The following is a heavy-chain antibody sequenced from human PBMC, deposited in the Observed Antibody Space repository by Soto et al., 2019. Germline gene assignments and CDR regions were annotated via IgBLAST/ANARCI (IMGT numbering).Heavy chain of an antibody. CDR3: ARGPYCSGGSCYSQGYYGMDV. CDR1: GFTFSSYA. V-gene: IGHV3-48*03. J-gene: IGHJ6*02. CDR2: ISSSGSTI. Sequence: PGGSMRLSCAASGFTFSSYAMSWVRQAPGKGLEWVSYISSSGSTIYYADSVKGRFTISRDNAKNSLHLQMNSLRAEDTAVYYCARGPYCSGGSCYSQGYYGMDVWGQGTSVTVS. D-gene: IGHD2-15*01.